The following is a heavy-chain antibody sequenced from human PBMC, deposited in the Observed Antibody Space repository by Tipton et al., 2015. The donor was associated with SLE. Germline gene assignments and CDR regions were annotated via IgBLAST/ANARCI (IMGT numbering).Heavy chain of an antibody. CDR2: IYYSGST. D-gene: IGHD2-2*01. CDR3: ARGPYCSSTSCPIWFDP. Sequence: TLSLTCAVYGGSFSGGYYWSWIRQHPGKGLEWIGYIYYSGSTYYNPSLKRRVTISVDTSKNDFSLKLSSAPAADTAVYYCARGPYCSSTSCPIWFDPWGQGTLVTVSS. V-gene: IGHV4-31*11. J-gene: IGHJ5*02. CDR1: GGSFSGGYY.